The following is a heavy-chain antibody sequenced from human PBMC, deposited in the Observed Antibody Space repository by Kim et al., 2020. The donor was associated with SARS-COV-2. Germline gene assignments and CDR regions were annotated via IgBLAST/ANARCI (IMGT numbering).Heavy chain of an antibody. D-gene: IGHD6-13*01. CDR1: FSPFPLSF. CDR3: ARDEEVAAAGIAFDI. V-gene: IGHV1-18*01. Sequence: ASVKVPPPASFSPFPLSFLLFFLQAPGQGLEWMGWNSAYNGNTNYAQKLQGRVTMTTDTSTSTAYMELRSLRSDDTAVYYCARDEEVAAAGIAFDIWGQGTMVTVSS. CDR2: NSAYNGNT. J-gene: IGHJ3*02.